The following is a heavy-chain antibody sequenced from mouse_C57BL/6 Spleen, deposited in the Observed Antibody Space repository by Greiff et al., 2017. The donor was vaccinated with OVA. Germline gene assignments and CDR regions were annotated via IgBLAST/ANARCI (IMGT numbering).Heavy chain of an antibody. Sequence: EVQVVESGGGLVQPKGSLKLSCAASGFSFNTYAMNWVRQAPGKGLEWVARIRSKSNNYASYYADSVKDRFTISRDDSESMLYLQMNNLKTEDTAVYYCVREGSSYYFDYWGQGTTLTVSS. V-gene: IGHV10-1*01. CDR3: VREGSSYYFDY. CDR1: GFSFNTYA. J-gene: IGHJ2*01. D-gene: IGHD1-1*01. CDR2: IRSKSNNYAS.